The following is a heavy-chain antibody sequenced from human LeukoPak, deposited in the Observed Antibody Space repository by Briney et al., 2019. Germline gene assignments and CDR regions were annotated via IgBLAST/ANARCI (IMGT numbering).Heavy chain of an antibody. Sequence: GASVTVSCKASGYTFTSYDINWVRQAPGQGLEWMGWMNPNSNSTAYRPNFQGRVTITRNTSMTTAYMELSSLRSEDTAVYYCARGSRRGVGSTAPDFWGQGTLVTVSS. CDR1: GYTFTSYD. D-gene: IGHD1-26*01. J-gene: IGHJ4*02. CDR3: ARGSRRGVGSTAPDF. CDR2: MNPNSNST. V-gene: IGHV1-8*01.